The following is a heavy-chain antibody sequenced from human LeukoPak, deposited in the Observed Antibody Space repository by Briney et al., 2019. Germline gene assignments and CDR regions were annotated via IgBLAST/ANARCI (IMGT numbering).Heavy chain of an antibody. J-gene: IGHJ4*02. CDR3: AKEGDSSGYYYNYFDY. CDR2: ISYDGSNK. Sequence: GGSLRLSCAASGFTFSSYGMHWVRQAPGKGLEWVAVISYDGSNKYYADSVKGRFTISRDNSKNTLYLQMNSLRAEDTAVYYCAKEGDSSGYYYNYFDYWGQGTLVTVSS. V-gene: IGHV3-30*18. D-gene: IGHD3-22*01. CDR1: GFTFSSYG.